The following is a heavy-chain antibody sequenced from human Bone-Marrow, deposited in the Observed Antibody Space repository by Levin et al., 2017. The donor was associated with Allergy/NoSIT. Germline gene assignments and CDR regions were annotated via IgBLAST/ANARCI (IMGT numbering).Heavy chain of an antibody. CDR2: IHRSGGT. CDR3: TTNGCYCLDH. Sequence: SETLSLTCGVYGGSFSDYWWSWIRQPPGKGLEWIGEIHRSGGTNYNPSLKSRVSISVDTSKNQFSLKLNSVTAADTAVYYCTTNGCYCLDHWGQGSLVTVSS. D-gene: IGHD2-15*01. CDR1: GGSFSDYW. V-gene: IGHV4-34*01. J-gene: IGHJ4*02.